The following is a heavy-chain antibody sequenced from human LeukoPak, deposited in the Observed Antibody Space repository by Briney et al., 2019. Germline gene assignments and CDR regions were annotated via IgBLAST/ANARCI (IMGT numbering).Heavy chain of an antibody. D-gene: IGHD6-13*01. CDR1: GGSFSGYY. J-gene: IGHJ4*02. CDR3: ARGTGYSSSWYYFDY. V-gene: IGHV4-34*01. Sequence: TSETLSLTCAVYGGSFSGYYWSWIRQPPGKGLEWIGEINHSGSTNYNPSLKSRVTISVDTSKNQFSLKLRSVTAADTAVYYCARGTGYSSSWYYFDYWGQGTLVTVSS. CDR2: INHSGST.